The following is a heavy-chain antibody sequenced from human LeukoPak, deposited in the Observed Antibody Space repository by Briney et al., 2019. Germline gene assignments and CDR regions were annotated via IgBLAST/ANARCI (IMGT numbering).Heavy chain of an antibody. Sequence: GGTLRLSCAASGFTFSSYGMSWVRQAPGKGLEWVSAISGSGGSTYYADSVKGRFTISRDNAKNTLYLQMNSLRAEDTAVYYCAKIVIELWGVDYWGQGTLVTVSS. CDR1: GFTFSSYG. V-gene: IGHV3-23*01. J-gene: IGHJ4*02. CDR2: ISGSGGST. CDR3: AKIVIELWGVDY. D-gene: IGHD5-18*01.